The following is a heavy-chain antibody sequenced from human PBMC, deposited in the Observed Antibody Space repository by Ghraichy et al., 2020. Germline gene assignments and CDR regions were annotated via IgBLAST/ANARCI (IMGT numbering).Heavy chain of an antibody. CDR3: AKGIATRPHYYYAMDV. D-gene: IGHD6-6*01. J-gene: IGHJ6*02. V-gene: IGHV3-23*01. Sequence: GGSLRLSCAASGFTYSSYAVSWVRQAPGKGLEWVSVVGGNGVTTYYADSLRGRFSTSRDNSKNTLYLQMNSLRAEDTAVYYCAKGIATRPHYYYAMDVWGQGPTVTVSS. CDR1: GFTYSSYA. CDR2: VGGNGVTT.